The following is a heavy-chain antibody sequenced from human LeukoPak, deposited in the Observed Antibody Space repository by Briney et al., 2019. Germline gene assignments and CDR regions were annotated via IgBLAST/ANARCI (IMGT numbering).Heavy chain of an antibody. CDR3: AKDHDFWSGYYWDV. D-gene: IGHD3-3*01. V-gene: IGHV4-31*03. CDR2: IYYSGST. J-gene: IGHJ6*04. CDR1: GGSISSGGYY. Sequence: SETLSLTCTVSGGSISSGGYYWSWIRQHPGKGLEWIGYIYYSGSTYYNPSLKSRVTISVDTSKNQFSLKLSSVTAADTAVYYCAKDHDFWSGYYWDVWGKGTTVTVSS.